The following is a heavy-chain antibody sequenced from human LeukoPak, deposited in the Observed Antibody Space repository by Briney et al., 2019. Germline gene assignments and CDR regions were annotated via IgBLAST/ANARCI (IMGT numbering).Heavy chain of an antibody. CDR1: GYTFTSYD. Sequence: ASVKVSCKASGYTFTSYDINWVRQATGQVLEWMGWMNPNSGNTGYAQKFQGRVTMTRNTSISTAYMELSSLRSEDTAVYYCARRYTRGSGYFSPGYWGQGTLVTVSS. V-gene: IGHV1-8*01. J-gene: IGHJ4*02. D-gene: IGHD3-22*01. CDR3: ARRYTRGSGYFSPGY. CDR2: MNPNSGNT.